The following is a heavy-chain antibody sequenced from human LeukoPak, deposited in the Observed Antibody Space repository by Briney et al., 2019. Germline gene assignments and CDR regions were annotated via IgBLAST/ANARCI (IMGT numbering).Heavy chain of an antibody. J-gene: IGHJ4*02. V-gene: IGHV3-43D*03. D-gene: IGHD1-26*01. CDR2: ISWEGGVS. CDR1: GFTFEDYA. Sequence: PGGPLRLSCAASGFTFEDYAMLWVRQPPGEGRECVSVISWEGGVSYYADSVKGRFTISSDNSKNSLYLQMNSLRAEDTALYYCAKDSPSGSYSLENWGQGTLVTVSS. CDR3: AKDSPSGSYSLEN.